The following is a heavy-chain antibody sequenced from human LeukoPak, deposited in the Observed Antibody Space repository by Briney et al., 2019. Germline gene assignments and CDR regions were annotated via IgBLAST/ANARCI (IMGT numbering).Heavy chain of an antibody. CDR1: GFTFDDYG. CDR2: INWNGGST. Sequence: QTGGSLRLSCAASGFTFDDYGMSWVRQAPGKGLEWVSGINWNGGSTGYADSVKGRFTISRDNGEKSLYLQMNSLRAEDTAVYFCATELSGTGDLDYWGQGTLVTVSS. V-gene: IGHV3-20*04. J-gene: IGHJ4*02. CDR3: ATELSGTGDLDY. D-gene: IGHD7-27*01.